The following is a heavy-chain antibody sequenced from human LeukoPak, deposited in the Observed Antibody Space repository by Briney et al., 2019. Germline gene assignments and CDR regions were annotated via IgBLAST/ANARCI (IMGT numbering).Heavy chain of an antibody. Sequence: GGSLRLSCAASGFTLSNVWMNWVRQTPGKGLEWVGRIKSKTDGGTTDYAAPVKGRFTISRDESENMIYLEMNSLKIEDTAVYYCTTPRGIPNWGQGTLVTVSS. J-gene: IGHJ4*02. D-gene: IGHD2-21*01. CDR3: TTPRGIPN. CDR1: GFTLSNVW. V-gene: IGHV3-15*07. CDR2: IKSKTDGGTT.